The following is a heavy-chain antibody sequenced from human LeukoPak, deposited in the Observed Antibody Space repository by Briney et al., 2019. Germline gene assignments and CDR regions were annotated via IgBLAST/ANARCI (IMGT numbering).Heavy chain of an antibody. J-gene: IGHJ4*02. V-gene: IGHV4-34*01. CDR2: INHSGST. CDR1: GGSFSGYY. CDR3: ARASPYTYYYGSGSYYFDY. D-gene: IGHD3-10*01. Sequence: PSETLSLTCAVYGGSFSGYYWSWIRQPPGKGLEWIGEINHSGSTNYNPSLKSRVTISVDTSKNQFSLKLSSVTAADTAVYYCARASPYTYYYGSGSYYFDYWGQGTLVTVSS.